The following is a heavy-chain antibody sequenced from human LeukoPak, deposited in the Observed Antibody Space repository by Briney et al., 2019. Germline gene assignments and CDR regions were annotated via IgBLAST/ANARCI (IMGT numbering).Heavy chain of an antibody. CDR1: GFSLSVYT. CDR2: ISSVPGTI. J-gene: IGHJ6*02. V-gene: IGHV3-48*02. D-gene: IGHD3-3*01. CDR3: ARVSESVLFWYFRVMDV. Sequence: GGSLRLSCAASGFSLSVYTMNWVRQAPGKGLEWLSYISSVPGTIYYAESLKRRLTIHRDDANNSLFLQMNSRRDDDTAVYYRARVSESVLFWYFRVMDVWVRG.